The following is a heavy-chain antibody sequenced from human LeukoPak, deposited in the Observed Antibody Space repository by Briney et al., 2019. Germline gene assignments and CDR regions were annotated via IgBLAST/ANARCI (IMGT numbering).Heavy chain of an antibody. V-gene: IGHV3-15*01. CDR3: ATLGPGYCSSATCSTLDY. CDR2: IKSKTDGGTT. D-gene: IGHD2-2*02. Sequence: GGSLRLSCAASGFTFSNAWMHWVRQAPGKGLEWVGRIKSKTDGGTTDFAAPVKGRFTISRDDSKNTLYLQMDSLNTEDTAVYYCATLGPGYCSSATCSTLDYWGQGALLTVSS. J-gene: IGHJ4*02. CDR1: GFTFSNAW.